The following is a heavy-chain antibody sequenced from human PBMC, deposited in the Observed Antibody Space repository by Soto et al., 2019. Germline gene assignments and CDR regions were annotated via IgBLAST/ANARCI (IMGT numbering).Heavy chain of an antibody. CDR3: AREASAVVSLDY. J-gene: IGHJ4*02. D-gene: IGHD2-15*01. CDR1: GYIFTAYS. Sequence: ASVKVSCKASGYIFTAYSMHWVRQAPGQGLEWLGWINPNSGDTIYAQKFQDRVTMTCDTSVSTAYLELSSLSSDDTALYYCAREASAVVSLDYWGQGTLVTVSS. CDR2: INPNSGDT. V-gene: IGHV1-2*02.